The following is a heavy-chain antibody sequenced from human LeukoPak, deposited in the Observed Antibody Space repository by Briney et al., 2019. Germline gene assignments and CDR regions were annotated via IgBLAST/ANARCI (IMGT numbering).Heavy chain of an antibody. CDR2: ISSNGGST. J-gene: IGHJ4*02. D-gene: IGHD6-19*01. CDR1: GFTFSSYA. V-gene: IGHV3-64*01. Sequence: GGSLRLSCAASGFTFSSYAMHWVRQAPGKGLEYVSAISSNGGSTYYANSVKGRFTVSRDNAKNSLYLQMNSLRVEDTAVYYCTRDSGRFRLDYWGQGILVTVSS. CDR3: TRDSGRFRLDY.